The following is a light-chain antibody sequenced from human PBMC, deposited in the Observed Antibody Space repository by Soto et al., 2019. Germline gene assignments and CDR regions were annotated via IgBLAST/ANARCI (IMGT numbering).Light chain of an antibody. CDR1: SSDVGGYNY. J-gene: IGLJ2*01. CDR2: DVT. Sequence: QSVLTQPRSVSGSPGQSVTISCTGTSSDVGGYNYVSWYQQHPGNVPKLMIFDVTKRPSGVPDRFSGSKSGNTASLTISGLKAEDEADYHCCSYAGSYILIFGGGTKVTVL. V-gene: IGLV2-11*01. CDR3: CSYAGSYILI.